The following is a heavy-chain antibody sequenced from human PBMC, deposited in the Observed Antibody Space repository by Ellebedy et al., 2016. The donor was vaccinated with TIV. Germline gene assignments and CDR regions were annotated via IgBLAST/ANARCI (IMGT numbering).Heavy chain of an antibody. CDR2: IRSKAYGGTT. CDR1: GFTFGDYA. CDR3: TRGAPWYSSGWGIDP. D-gene: IGHD6-19*01. J-gene: IGHJ5*02. Sequence: GESLKISXTASGFTFGDYAMSWFRQAPGKGLEWVGFIRSKAYGGTTEYAASVKGRFTISRDDSKSIAYLQMNSLKTEDTAVYYCTRGAPWYSSGWGIDPWGQGTLVTVSS. V-gene: IGHV3-49*03.